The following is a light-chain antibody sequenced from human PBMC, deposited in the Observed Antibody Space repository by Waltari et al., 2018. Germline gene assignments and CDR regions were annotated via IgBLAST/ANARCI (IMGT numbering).Light chain of an antibody. CDR1: QSVTKNY. V-gene: IGKV3-20*01. CDR3: QQYGTSTLT. J-gene: IGKJ4*01. Sequence: EIMLTQSPGTLSLSPGERATLSCRASQSVTKNYLAWYQQKPAQAPRTLIYGASSRVTGIPDRFSGSGSGTDFTLTISRLDPEDFAVYYCQQYGTSTLTFGGGTKVEIK. CDR2: GAS.